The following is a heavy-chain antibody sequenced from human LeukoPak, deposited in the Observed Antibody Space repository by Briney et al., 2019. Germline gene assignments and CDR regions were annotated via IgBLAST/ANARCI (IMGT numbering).Heavy chain of an antibody. D-gene: IGHD2-2*01. CDR1: GHTYTDYY. CDR3: ARANFLYCSSSTCLFDY. J-gene: IGHJ4*02. V-gene: IGHV1-2*02. CDR2: INPNDGDT. Sequence: AASVKVSCKASGHTYTDYYMHWVRQAPGQGFEWMGWINPNDGDTNYAQKFQCRVTMTRDTSISTAHMEVSRLRSDDTAVYYCARANFLYCSSSTCLFDYWGQGTLVTVSS.